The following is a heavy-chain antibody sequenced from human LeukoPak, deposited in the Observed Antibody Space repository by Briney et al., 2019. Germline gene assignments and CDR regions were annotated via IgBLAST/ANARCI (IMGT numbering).Heavy chain of an antibody. D-gene: IGHD6-19*01. V-gene: IGHV3-30*02. J-gene: IGHJ4*02. CDR2: IRYDGSNK. Sequence: GGSLRLSCAASGFTFSNYGMHWVRQAPGKGLEWVAFIRYDGSNKYYADSVKGRFTISRDNSKNTLYLQMNSLRAEDTAVYYCATFISGYSSGWYADPFDYWGQGTLVTVSS. CDR1: GFTFSNYG. CDR3: ATFISGYSSGWYADPFDY.